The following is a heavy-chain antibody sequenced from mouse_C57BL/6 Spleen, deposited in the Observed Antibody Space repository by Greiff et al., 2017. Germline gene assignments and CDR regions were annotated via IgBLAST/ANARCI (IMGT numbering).Heavy chain of an antibody. CDR3: ARSQNFITTVQDYFDY. CDR1: GFTFSDYG. V-gene: IGHV5-17*01. Sequence: DVKLVESGGGLVKPGGSLKLSCAASGFTFSDYGMHWVRQAPEKGLEWVAYISSGSSTIYYADTVKGRFTISRDNAKNTLFLQMTSLRSEDTAMYYCARSQNFITTVQDYFDYWGQGTTLTVSS. D-gene: IGHD1-1*01. J-gene: IGHJ2*01. CDR2: ISSGSSTI.